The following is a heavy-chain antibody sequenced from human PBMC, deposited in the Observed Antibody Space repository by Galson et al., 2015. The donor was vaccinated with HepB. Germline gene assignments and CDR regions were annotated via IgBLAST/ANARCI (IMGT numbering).Heavy chain of an antibody. CDR3: ARYASSGTFFDY. V-gene: IGHV1-2*04. CDR1: GYTFAGYY. D-gene: IGHD6-19*01. CDR2: INPNSGGT. J-gene: IGHJ4*02. Sequence: SVKVSCKASGYTFAGYYMHWVRQAPGQGLEWMGWINPNSGGTNYAQKFQGWVTMTRDTSISTAYMELSRLRSDDTAVYYCARYASSGTFFDYWGQGTLVTVSS.